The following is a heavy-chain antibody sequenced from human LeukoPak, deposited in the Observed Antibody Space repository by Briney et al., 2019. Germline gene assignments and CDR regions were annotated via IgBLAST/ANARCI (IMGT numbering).Heavy chain of an antibody. D-gene: IGHD3-22*01. CDR2: INPNNGGT. CDR3: ARDFLHVYYYDSSGYVRGAFDI. CDR1: GYTFTGYY. Sequence: RASVKASCKASGYTFTGYYMHWVRQAPGQGLKWMGWINPNNGGTNYAQKFQGRVTMTRDTSISTAYMELSRLRSDDTAVYYCARDFLHVYYYDSSGYVRGAFDIWGQGTMVTVSS. V-gene: IGHV1-2*02. J-gene: IGHJ3*02.